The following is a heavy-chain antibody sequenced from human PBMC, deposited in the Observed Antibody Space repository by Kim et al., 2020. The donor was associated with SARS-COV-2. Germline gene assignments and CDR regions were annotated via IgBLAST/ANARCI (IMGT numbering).Heavy chain of an antibody. J-gene: IGHJ5*02. CDR2: INHSGST. Sequence: SETLSLTCAVYGGSFSGYYWSWIRQPPGKGLEWIGEINHSGSTNYNPSLKSRVTISVDKSKNQFSLKLSSVTAADTAVYYCARGGGSGYSGYSSGHWFDPWGQGTLVTVSS. D-gene: IGHD5-12*01. CDR1: GGSFSGYY. V-gene: IGHV4-34*01. CDR3: ARGGGSGYSGYSSGHWFDP.